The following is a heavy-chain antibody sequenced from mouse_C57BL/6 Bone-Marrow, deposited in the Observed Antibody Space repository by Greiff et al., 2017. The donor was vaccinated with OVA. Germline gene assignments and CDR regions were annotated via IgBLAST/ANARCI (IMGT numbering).Heavy chain of an antibody. D-gene: IGHD3-3*01. CDR1: GYTFTSYD. V-gene: IGHV1-85*01. CDR2: IYPRDGST. Sequence: QVQLQQSGPELVKPGASVKLSCTASGYTFTSYDINWVKQRPGQGLAWIGWIYPRDGSTKYNATFKGQATLTVDTSSSTASVELHSHTSEDSAVYFFARCGLFFFDYGGQGNTLTVSA. J-gene: IGHJ2*01. CDR3: ARCGLFFFDY.